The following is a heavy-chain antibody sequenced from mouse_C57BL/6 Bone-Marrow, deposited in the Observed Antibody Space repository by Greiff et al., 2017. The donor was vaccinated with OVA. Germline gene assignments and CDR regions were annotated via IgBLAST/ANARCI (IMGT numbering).Heavy chain of an antibody. Sequence: VQLQESGAELVRPGASVTLSCRASGYKFTAYEMNWVRQTPVHGLEGIGAIDPETGVTAYNQKFKGKAILTADKSSSAASMELRSLTSEYSAVYYCTRSLYYGSGNYAMDYWGQGTSVTVSP. V-gene: IGHV1-15*01. J-gene: IGHJ4*01. CDR2: IDPETGVT. D-gene: IGHD1-1*01. CDR1: GYKFTAYE. CDR3: TRSLYYGSGNYAMDY.